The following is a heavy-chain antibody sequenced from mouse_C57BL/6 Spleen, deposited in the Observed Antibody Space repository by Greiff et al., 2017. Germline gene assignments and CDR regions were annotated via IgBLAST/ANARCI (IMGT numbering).Heavy chain of an antibody. Sequence: EVQLVESEGGLVQPGSSMKLSCTASGFTFSDYYMAWVRQVPEKGLEWVANINYDGSSTYYLDSLKSRFIISRDNAKNILYLQMSSLKSEDTATYYCAREGGDYYGSSSSFDYWGQGTTLTVSS. J-gene: IGHJ2*01. V-gene: IGHV5-16*01. CDR3: AREGGDYYGSSSSFDY. CDR2: INYDGSST. D-gene: IGHD1-1*01. CDR1: GFTFSDYY.